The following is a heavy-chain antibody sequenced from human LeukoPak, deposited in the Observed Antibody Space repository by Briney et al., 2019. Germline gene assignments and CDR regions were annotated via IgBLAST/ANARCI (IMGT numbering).Heavy chain of an antibody. CDR1: GFTFSDYY. J-gene: IGHJ6*03. Sequence: PGGSLRLSCAGSGFTFSDYYMSWTRQAPGKGLEWVSYISSSGSTIYYADSVKGRFTISRDNAKNSLYLQMNSLRAEDTAVYYCARDLQDIVVVPAAIRPHSFDMDVWGKGTAVTVSS. CDR2: ISSSGSTI. D-gene: IGHD2-2*02. CDR3: ARDLQDIVVVPAAIRPHSFDMDV. V-gene: IGHV3-11*01.